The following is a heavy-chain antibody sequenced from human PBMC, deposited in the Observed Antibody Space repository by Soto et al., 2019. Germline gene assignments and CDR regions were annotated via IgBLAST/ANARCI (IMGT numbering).Heavy chain of an antibody. CDR2: FDPEDGET. D-gene: IGHD4-17*01. V-gene: IGHV1-24*01. CDR1: GYTRTELS. Sequence: ASLKVSCNVSGYTRTELSMHWVLQAPGKGLEWMGGFDPEDGETIYAQKFQGRVTMTEDTSTDTAYMELSSLRSEDTAVYYCATDLDYGDYGAFDYWGQGTLVTVSS. J-gene: IGHJ4*02. CDR3: ATDLDYGDYGAFDY.